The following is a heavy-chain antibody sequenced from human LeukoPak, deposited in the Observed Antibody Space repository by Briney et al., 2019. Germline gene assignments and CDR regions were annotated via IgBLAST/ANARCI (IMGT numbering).Heavy chain of an antibody. D-gene: IGHD2-15*01. Sequence: GGSLRLSCSASGFAFTSYDIHWVRQAPGKGLEWVSAISGSGGSTYYADSVKGRFTISRDNSKNTLYLQMNSLRAEDMAVYYCARVLRYCSGGNCYSGGLGYMDVWGKGTTVTISS. CDR2: ISGSGGST. CDR1: GFAFTSYD. J-gene: IGHJ6*03. V-gene: IGHV3-23*01. CDR3: ARVLRYCSGGNCYSGGLGYMDV.